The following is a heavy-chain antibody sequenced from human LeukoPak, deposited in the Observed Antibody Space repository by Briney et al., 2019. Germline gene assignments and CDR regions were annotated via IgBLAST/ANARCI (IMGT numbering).Heavy chain of an antibody. CDR1: GFTFSSYA. J-gene: IGHJ4*02. V-gene: IGHV3-30-3*01. Sequence: GGSLRLSCAASGFTFSSYAMHWVRQAPGKGLEWVAVISYDGSNKYYADSVKGRFTISRDNSKNTLYLQMNSLRAEDTAVYYCARDDFGELLLPADYWGQGTLVTVSS. CDR3: ARDDFGELLLPADY. CDR2: ISYDGSNK. D-gene: IGHD3-10*01.